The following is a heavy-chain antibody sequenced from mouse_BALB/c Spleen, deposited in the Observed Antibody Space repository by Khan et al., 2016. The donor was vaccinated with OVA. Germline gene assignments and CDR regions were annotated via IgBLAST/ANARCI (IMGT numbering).Heavy chain of an antibody. V-gene: IGHV1-4*01. J-gene: IGHJ3*01. CDR1: GYTFTSYT. CDR2: INPSNGYT. D-gene: IGHD2-14*01. Sequence: QVQLQQSGAELARPGASVKMSCKASGYTFTSYTIHWIKKRPGQGLEWIGYINPSNGYTNYNQKFKEKATLTTDKSSTTAYLQLSSLTSDDSAVYNGVRDGAYHRNDGWFAYWGQGTLVTVSA. CDR3: VRDGAYHRNDGWFAY.